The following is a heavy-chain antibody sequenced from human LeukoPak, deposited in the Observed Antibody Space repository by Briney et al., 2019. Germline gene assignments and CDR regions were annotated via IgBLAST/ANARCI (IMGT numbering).Heavy chain of an antibody. Sequence: ASVKVSCKASGYTFTSYGINWVRQAPGQGLEWMGWISAYNGNTNYAQKLQGRVTMTTDTSTSTAYMELRSLRSDDTAVYYCARVLTRIVVVPAAMDYWGQGTLVTVSS. CDR3: ARVLTRIVVVPAAMDY. J-gene: IGHJ4*02. CDR1: GYTFTSYG. D-gene: IGHD2-2*01. V-gene: IGHV1-18*01. CDR2: ISAYNGNT.